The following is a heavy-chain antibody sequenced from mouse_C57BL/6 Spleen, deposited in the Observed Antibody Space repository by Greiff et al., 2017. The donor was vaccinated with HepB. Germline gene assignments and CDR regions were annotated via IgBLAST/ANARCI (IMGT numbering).Heavy chain of an antibody. CDR3: ARLGAKYFDY. V-gene: IGHV1-19*01. J-gene: IGHJ2*01. Sequence: DVQLQESGPVLVKPGASVKMSCKASGYTFTDYYMNWVKQSHGKSLEWIGVINPYNGGTSYNQKFKGKATLTVDKSSSTAYMELNSLTSEDSAVYYCARLGAKYFDYWGQGTTLTVSS. CDR1: GYTFTDYY. D-gene: IGHD1-1*02. CDR2: INPYNGGT.